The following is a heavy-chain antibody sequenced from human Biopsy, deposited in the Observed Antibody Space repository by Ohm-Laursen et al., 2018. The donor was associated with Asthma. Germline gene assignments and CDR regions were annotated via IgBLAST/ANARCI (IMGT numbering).Heavy chain of an antibody. CDR2: ISYDGRNT. J-gene: IGHJ6*02. D-gene: IGHD2-21*02. V-gene: IGHV3-30*04. CDR1: GFTFDNYT. Sequence: SLRLSCAASGFTFDNYTMHWVRQAPGKGLEWVTIISYDGRNTYYAGSVEGRFTISRDNSKNTLFLQMSSLRPEDTAVYYCARGGLHYYEYYGMDVWGQGTTVTVSS. CDR3: ARGGLHYYEYYGMDV.